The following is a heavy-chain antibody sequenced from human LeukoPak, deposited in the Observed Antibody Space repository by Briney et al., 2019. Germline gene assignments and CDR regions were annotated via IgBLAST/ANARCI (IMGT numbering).Heavy chain of an antibody. D-gene: IGHD3-10*01. CDR3: ARTAPPTYYYGSGSRNHFDY. Sequence: PGESLKISCKGSGYTFASYWIGWVRQMPGKGLEWMGIIYPGDSDTRYSPSFQGQVTISADKSISTAYLQWSSLKASDTAMYYCARTAPPTYYYGSGSRNHFDYWGQGTLVTVSS. J-gene: IGHJ4*02. V-gene: IGHV5-51*01. CDR1: GYTFASYW. CDR2: IYPGDSDT.